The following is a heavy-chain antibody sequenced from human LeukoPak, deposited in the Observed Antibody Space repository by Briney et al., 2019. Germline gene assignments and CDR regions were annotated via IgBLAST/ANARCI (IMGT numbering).Heavy chain of an antibody. V-gene: IGHV4-59*08. CDR2: IYYSGST. Sequence: SETLSLTCTVSGGSISSFYWNWIRQPPGKGLEWIGYIYYSGSTNYNPSLKSRVTISVDTSKNQFSLKLSPVTAADTAVYYCARHQWVPAFDIWGQGTMVTVSS. CDR1: GGSISSFY. D-gene: IGHD1-26*01. CDR3: ARHQWVPAFDI. J-gene: IGHJ3*02.